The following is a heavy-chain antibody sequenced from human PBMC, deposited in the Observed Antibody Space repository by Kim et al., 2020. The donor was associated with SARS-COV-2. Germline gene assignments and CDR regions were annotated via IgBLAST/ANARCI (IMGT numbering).Heavy chain of an antibody. CDR2: INHSGST. D-gene: IGHD6-13*01. J-gene: IGHJ4*02. V-gene: IGHV4-34*01. CDR1: GGSFSGYY. CDR3: AREGGIAAAGDY. Sequence: SETLSLTCAVYGGSFSGYYWSWIRQPPRKGLEWIGEINHSGSTNYNPSLKSRVTISVDTSKNQFSLKLSSVTAADTAVYYCAREGGIAAAGDYWGQGTLVTVSS.